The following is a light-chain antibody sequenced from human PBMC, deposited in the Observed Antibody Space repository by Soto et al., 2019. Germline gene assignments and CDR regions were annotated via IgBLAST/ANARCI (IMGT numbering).Light chain of an antibody. CDR1: QSVSSSY. CDR2: GAS. J-gene: IGKJ1*01. Sequence: EIVLTQSPGTLSLSPGERATLSCRASQSVSSSYLAWYQQKPGQAPRLLIYGASSRATGIPDRLSGSGSGTDFTLTISRLEPEDFAVYYCQQYGSSPPWTCGQGTKVDIK. CDR3: QQYGSSPPWT. V-gene: IGKV3-20*01.